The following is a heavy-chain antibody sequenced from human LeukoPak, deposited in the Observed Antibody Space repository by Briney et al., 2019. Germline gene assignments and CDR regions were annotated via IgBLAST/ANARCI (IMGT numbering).Heavy chain of an antibody. J-gene: IGHJ4*02. Sequence: SETLSLTCTVSGVSISSGSYDWRWIRQPAGKGLEWIGRIYTSGSTNYNPSLKSRVTISVDTSKNQFSLKLSSVTAADTAVYYCAREPSESFIDYWGQGTLVTVSS. CDR3: AREPSESFIDY. D-gene: IGHD1-26*01. CDR2: IYTSGST. CDR1: GVSISSGSYD. V-gene: IGHV4-61*02.